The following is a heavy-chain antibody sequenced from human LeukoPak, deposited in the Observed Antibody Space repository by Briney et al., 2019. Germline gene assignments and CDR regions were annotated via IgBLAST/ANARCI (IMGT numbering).Heavy chain of an antibody. CDR3: ARDKFSGSYFPHWFDP. V-gene: IGHV1-46*03. J-gene: IGHJ5*02. CDR2: INPSGGST. D-gene: IGHD1-26*01. Sequence: ASVKVSCKASGYTFTSYYMHWVRQAPGQGLEWMGIINPSGGSTSYAQKFQGRVTMTRDTSTSTVYMELSSLRSEDTAVYCCARDKFSGSYFPHWFDPWGQGTLVTVSS. CDR1: GYTFTSYY.